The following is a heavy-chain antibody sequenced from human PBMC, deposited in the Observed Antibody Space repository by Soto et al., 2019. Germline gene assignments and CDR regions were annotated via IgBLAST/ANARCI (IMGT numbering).Heavy chain of an antibody. CDR1: GFTFSSYG. CDR3: AKDSPREYYFDY. J-gene: IGHJ4*02. V-gene: IGHV3-30*18. Sequence: HPGGSLRLSCAASGFTFSSYGMHWVRQAPGKGLEWVAVISYDGSNKYYADSVKGRFTISRDNSKNTLYLQMNSLRAEVTSVYYCAKDSPREYYFDYWGQGTLVTVSS. CDR2: ISYDGSNK.